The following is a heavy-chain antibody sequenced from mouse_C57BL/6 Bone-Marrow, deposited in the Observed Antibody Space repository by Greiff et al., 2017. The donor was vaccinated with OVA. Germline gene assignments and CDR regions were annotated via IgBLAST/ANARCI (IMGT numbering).Heavy chain of an antibody. Sequence: EVHLVESGGGLVKPGGSLKLSCAASGFTFSSYAMSWVRQTPEKRLEWVATISDGGSYTYYPDNVKGRFTISRDNAKNNLYLQMSHLKSEDTAMYYCARVWLYDGYYSFAYWGQGTLVTVSA. D-gene: IGHD2-3*01. CDR1: GFTFSSYA. V-gene: IGHV5-4*01. CDR3: ARVWLYDGYYSFAY. J-gene: IGHJ3*01. CDR2: ISDGGSYT.